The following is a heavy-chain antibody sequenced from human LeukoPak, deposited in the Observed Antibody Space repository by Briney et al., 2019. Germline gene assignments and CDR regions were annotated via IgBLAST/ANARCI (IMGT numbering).Heavy chain of an antibody. CDR2: IYYSGST. V-gene: IGHV4-59*01. D-gene: IGHD3-10*01. Sequence: SETLSLTCTVSGGSISSYYWSWIRQPPGKGLEWIGYIYYSGSTNYNPSLKSRVTISVDTSKNQFSLKLSSVTAADTAVYYCARGSFNYYGSGSPQGIDYWGQGTLVTVSS. CDR1: GGSISSYY. CDR3: ARGSFNYYGSGSPQGIDY. J-gene: IGHJ4*02.